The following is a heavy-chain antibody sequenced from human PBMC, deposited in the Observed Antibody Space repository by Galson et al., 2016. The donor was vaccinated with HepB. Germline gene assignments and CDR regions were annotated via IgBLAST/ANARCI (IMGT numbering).Heavy chain of an antibody. Sequence: SLRLSCAASGFTFSTYAMHWVRQAPGKGLEWVAGISFDGSNKYYADSVKGRFTISRDNSKSTLYLQMNSLRPEDTAVYYCARMRSGGWFDYWGQGTLVTVSS. D-gene: IGHD6-19*01. V-gene: IGHV3-30-3*01. CDR3: ARMRSGGWFDY. J-gene: IGHJ4*02. CDR2: ISFDGSNK. CDR1: GFTFSTYA.